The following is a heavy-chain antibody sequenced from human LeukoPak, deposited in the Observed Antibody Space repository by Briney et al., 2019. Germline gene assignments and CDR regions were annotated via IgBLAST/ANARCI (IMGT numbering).Heavy chain of an antibody. CDR3: AKRPGIAASLGWFDP. Sequence: GGSLRLSCEASGFTFSSYAMSWVRQAPEKGLEWVSVISGSGSTTYYADSVGGRFTISRDNSKNTLYLQMNSLRAEDTAVYYCAKRPGIAASLGWFDPWGQGTLVTVSS. V-gene: IGHV3-23*01. CDR1: GFTFSSYA. J-gene: IGHJ5*02. D-gene: IGHD6-13*01. CDR2: ISGSGSTT.